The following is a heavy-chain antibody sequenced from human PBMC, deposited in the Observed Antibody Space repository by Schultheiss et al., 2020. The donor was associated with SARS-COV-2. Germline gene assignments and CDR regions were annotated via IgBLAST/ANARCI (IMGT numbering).Heavy chain of an antibody. CDR3: ARDTHSSGYYGSGSYKAPTY. D-gene: IGHD3-10*01. CDR1: GFTFSSYA. Sequence: GGSLRLSCAASGFTFSSYAMSWVRQAPGKGLEWVSAISGSGGSTYYADSVKGRFAISRDNSGNTLYLQMNSLRAEDTAVYYCARDTHSSGYYGSGSYKAPTYWGQGTLVTVSS. J-gene: IGHJ4*02. CDR2: ISGSGGST. V-gene: IGHV3-23*01.